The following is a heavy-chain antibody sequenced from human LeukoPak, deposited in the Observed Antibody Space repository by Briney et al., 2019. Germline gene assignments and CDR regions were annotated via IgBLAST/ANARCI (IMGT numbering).Heavy chain of an antibody. J-gene: IGHJ6*02. Sequence: PGGSLRLSCAASGFTFSRYSMNWVRQAPGKGLEWVASTSSSGTYTYHADSVKGRFTISRDDAKNSLYLQMNSLRAEDTAVYYCARARTYDSSGPYYYYYGMDVWGQGTTVTVSS. CDR2: TSSSGTYT. D-gene: IGHD3-22*01. CDR1: GFTFSRYS. CDR3: ARARTYDSSGPYYYYYGMDV. V-gene: IGHV3-21*01.